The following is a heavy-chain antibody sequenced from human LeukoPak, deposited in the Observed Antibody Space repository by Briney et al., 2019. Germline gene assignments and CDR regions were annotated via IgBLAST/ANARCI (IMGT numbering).Heavy chain of an antibody. V-gene: IGHV1-18*01. CDR1: GYTFTSYG. D-gene: IGHD5-18*01. CDR3: ARTPTAMVTPYYYGMDV. Sequence: ASVKVSCKASGYTFTSYGISWVRQAPGQGLEWMGWISAYNGNTNYAQKLQGRVTMTTDTSTSTAYMELSSLRSEDTAVYYCARTPTAMVTPYYYGMDVWGQGTTVTVSS. CDR2: ISAYNGNT. J-gene: IGHJ6*02.